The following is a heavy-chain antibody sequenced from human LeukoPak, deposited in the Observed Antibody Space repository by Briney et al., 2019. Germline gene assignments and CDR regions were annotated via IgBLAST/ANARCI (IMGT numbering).Heavy chain of an antibody. CDR3: ASGIVGATSNYYYYMDV. V-gene: IGHV4-34*01. CDR2: ISQSGST. J-gene: IGHJ6*03. D-gene: IGHD1-26*01. Sequence: KRSETVSLTGAVYGVSFSGYYWSWIRQPPGKGLEWIGEISQSGSTNYKPSLKSRVTISVDASKNQFSLKLSSVTAADTAVYYCASGIVGATSNYYYYMDVWGKGTTVTVSS. CDR1: GVSFSGYY.